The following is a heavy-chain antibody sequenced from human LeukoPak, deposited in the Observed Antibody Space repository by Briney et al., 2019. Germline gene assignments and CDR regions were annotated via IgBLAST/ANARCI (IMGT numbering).Heavy chain of an antibody. Sequence: GGSLRLSCAASGFTFSSYWMHWVRQAPGKGLVWDSRVNSDGSSTTYADSVKGRFTISRDNAKNTLYLQMNSLRAEDTAVYYCARNRVSYGMDVWGQGTTVTVSS. V-gene: IGHV3-74*01. CDR3: ARNRVSYGMDV. J-gene: IGHJ6*02. CDR2: VNSDGSST. D-gene: IGHD2/OR15-2a*01. CDR1: GFTFSSYW.